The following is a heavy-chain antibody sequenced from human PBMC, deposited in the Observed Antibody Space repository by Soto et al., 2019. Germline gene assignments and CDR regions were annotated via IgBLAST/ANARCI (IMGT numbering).Heavy chain of an antibody. Sequence: QVQLVQSGAEVKKPGASVKVSCKASGYTFTSYGISWVRQAPGQGLGWVGWISAYNGNTNYAQKLQGRVSMTTGTSTSRAYMELRSLRSDDTAVYYCARAQDIVVVVAAFDYWGQRTLVTVSS. CDR2: ISAYNGNT. D-gene: IGHD2-15*01. V-gene: IGHV1-18*01. CDR1: GYTFTSYG. CDR3: ARAQDIVVVVAAFDY. J-gene: IGHJ4*02.